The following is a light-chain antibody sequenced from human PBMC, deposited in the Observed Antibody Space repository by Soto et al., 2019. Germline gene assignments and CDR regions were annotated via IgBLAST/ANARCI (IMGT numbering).Light chain of an antibody. V-gene: IGKV3-15*01. CDR2: GAS. Sequence: EIVMTQSPATLSVSPGERATLSCRASQSVSSDLAWYQQKPGQVPKLLIYGASTRATGIPARFSGSGSGTEFTLTISSLQSEDFAVYYCQQYNNWPPRVTFGQGTRLEIK. J-gene: IGKJ5*01. CDR3: QQYNNWPPRVT. CDR1: QSVSSD.